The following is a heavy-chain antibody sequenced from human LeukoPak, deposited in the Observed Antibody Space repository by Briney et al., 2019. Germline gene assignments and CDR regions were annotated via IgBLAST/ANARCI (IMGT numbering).Heavy chain of an antibody. V-gene: IGHV4-61*02. CDR1: GGSISSAAYY. J-gene: IGHJ4*02. CDR3: AREREGPYGYLDY. D-gene: IGHD4-17*01. Sequence: PSETLSLTCTVSGGSISSAAYYWSWIRQPAGTGLEWIARIYISGSTNYNPSLKSRVTISVDTSKNQFSLKLSSVTAADTAVYYCAREREGPYGYLDYWGQGTLVTVSS. CDR2: IYISGST.